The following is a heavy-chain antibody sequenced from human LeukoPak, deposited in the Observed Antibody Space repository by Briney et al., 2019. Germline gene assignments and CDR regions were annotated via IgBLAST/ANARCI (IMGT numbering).Heavy chain of an antibody. CDR2: IYYSGST. J-gene: IGHJ4*02. Sequence: SETLSLTCTVSGGSISSSSYYWGWIRQPPGKGLEWIGSIYYSGSTYYNPSLKSRVTISVDTSQHQFSLKLNSVTAADTAVYYCARRQWPQRSFDYWGQGTLVTVSS. CDR3: ARRQWPQRSFDY. CDR1: GGSISSSSYY. V-gene: IGHV4-39*01. D-gene: IGHD6-19*01.